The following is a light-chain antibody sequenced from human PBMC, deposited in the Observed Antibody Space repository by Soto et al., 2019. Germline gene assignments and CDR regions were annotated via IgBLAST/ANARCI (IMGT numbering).Light chain of an antibody. V-gene: IGLV1-51*02. CDR3: GTWDGSLSVSV. CDR2: END. J-gene: IGLJ1*01. CDR1: SSNIGSDY. Sequence: QSVLTQPPSVSAAPGQKVTISCSGSSSNIGSDYVSWYQQLPGTAPTLLIYENDKRPSGIPDRFSGSKSGTSATLVITGLQAGDEADYYCGTWDGSLSVSVFGPGTKVTVL.